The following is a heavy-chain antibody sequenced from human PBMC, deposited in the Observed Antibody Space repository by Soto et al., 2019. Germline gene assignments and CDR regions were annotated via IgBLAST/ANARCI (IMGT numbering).Heavy chain of an antibody. J-gene: IGHJ2*01. Sequence: SVKVSCKASGGTFSSYAISWVRQAPGQGLEWMGGIIPICGTAKYAQKFQGRVTITADESTSTAYMELSSLRSEDTAVYYCARDERLTWYFDLWGRGTLVTVSS. CDR1: GGTFSSYA. CDR2: IIPICGTA. D-gene: IGHD6-25*01. CDR3: ARDERLTWYFDL. V-gene: IGHV1-69*13.